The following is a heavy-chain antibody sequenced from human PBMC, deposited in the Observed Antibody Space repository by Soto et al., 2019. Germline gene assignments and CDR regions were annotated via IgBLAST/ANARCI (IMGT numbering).Heavy chain of an antibody. CDR2: IYYSGST. CDR1: GGSIVSGGYY. J-gene: IGHJ5*02. Sequence: ASETLSLTCTVSGGSIVSGGYYVIGIGQRPWKGLEWIGYIYYSGSTYYNPSLKSRVTISVDTSKNQFSLKLSSVTAADTAVYSCARGTMVRGVISGWFDPWGQGTLVTVSS. D-gene: IGHD3-10*01. CDR3: ARGTMVRGVISGWFDP. V-gene: IGHV4-31*03.